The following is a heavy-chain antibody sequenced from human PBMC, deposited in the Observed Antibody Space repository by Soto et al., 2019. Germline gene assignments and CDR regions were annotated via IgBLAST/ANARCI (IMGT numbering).Heavy chain of an antibody. V-gene: IGHV1-18*01. J-gene: IGHJ4*02. CDR2: ISSKNGNT. CDR1: GYTFSDYG. Sequence: QVQLVQSGADVKKPGASVKVSCKASGYTFSDYGVSWVRQAPGQGLEWMGWISSKNGNTNFAQKFRGRVTMTTDPATRTVDKEVRRPRPDDPAVYYWARGPPETPPDYWGQGTLGTVSS. CDR3: ARGPPETPPDY.